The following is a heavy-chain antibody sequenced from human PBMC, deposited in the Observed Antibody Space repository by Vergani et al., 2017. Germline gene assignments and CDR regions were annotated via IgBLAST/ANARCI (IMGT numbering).Heavy chain of an antibody. Sequence: QVQLQQWGAGLLKPSETLSLTCAVYGGSFSGYYWSWIRQPPGKGLEWIGEINHSGSTNYNPSLKSRVTISVDTSKNQFSRKLSSVTAADTAVYYCARIGYCSSTSCPPYSYMDVWGKGTTVTVSS. CDR1: GGSFSGYY. J-gene: IGHJ6*03. D-gene: IGHD2-2*01. CDR3: ARIGYCSSTSCPPYSYMDV. V-gene: IGHV4-34*01. CDR2: INHSGST.